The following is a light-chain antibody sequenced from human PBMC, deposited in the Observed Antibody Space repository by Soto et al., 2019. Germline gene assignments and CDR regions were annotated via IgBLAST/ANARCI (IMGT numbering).Light chain of an antibody. CDR2: AAS. J-gene: IGKJ4*01. CDR3: QQIYSAPLT. CDR1: QSITTY. Sequence: DIQMTQSPSSLSASVGDRVTITCRASQSITTYLNWYRQKPGKAPKLLIYAASSLQSGVPSRFSGSGSETEFTLSISSLQPEDFATYLCQQIYSAPLTFGGGTKVEI. V-gene: IGKV1-39*01.